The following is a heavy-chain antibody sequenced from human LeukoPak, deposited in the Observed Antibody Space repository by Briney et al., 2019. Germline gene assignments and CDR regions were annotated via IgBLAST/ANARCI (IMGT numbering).Heavy chain of an antibody. D-gene: IGHD3-22*01. J-gene: IGHJ5*02. CDR2: ISYDGSNK. CDR3: AKEISYDST. CDR1: GFTFSSYG. Sequence: GGSLRLSCAASGFTFSSYGMHWVRQAPGKGLEWVAVISYDGSNKYYADSVKGRFTISRDNSKNTLYLQMNSLRAEDTAVYYRAKEISYDSTWRQGTLVTVSS. V-gene: IGHV3-30*18.